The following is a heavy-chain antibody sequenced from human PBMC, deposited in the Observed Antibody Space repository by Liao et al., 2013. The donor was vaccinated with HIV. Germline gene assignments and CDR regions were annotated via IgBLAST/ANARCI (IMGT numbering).Heavy chain of an antibody. J-gene: IGHJ5*02. V-gene: IGHV4-4*07. CDR1: GGSISENY. CDR3: ATSLTGRGWFDP. Sequence: QVQLQESGPGLVKPSETLSLTCTVSGGSISENYWCWIRQPAGKGLEWIGRTHNKPSLTNYNPSLRGRVTMSVDTSKNQLSLRLSSVTAADTAVYYCATSLTGRGWFDPWGQGTLVTVSS. CDR2: THNKPSLT. D-gene: IGHD1-20*01.